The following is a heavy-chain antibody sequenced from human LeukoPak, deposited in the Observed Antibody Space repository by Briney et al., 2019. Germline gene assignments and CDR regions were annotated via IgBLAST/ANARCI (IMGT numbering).Heavy chain of an antibody. Sequence: SETLSLTCTVSGGSISSYYWSWIRQPAGKGLEWIGRIYTSGRTNYNPSLTSRVTMSVDTSKNQFSLKLSSVTAADTAVYYCARDSPYNWNDVNYFDYWGQGTLVTVYS. CDR3: ARDSPYNWNDVNYFDY. V-gene: IGHV4-4*07. D-gene: IGHD1-20*01. CDR2: IYTSGRT. CDR1: GGSISSYY. J-gene: IGHJ4*02.